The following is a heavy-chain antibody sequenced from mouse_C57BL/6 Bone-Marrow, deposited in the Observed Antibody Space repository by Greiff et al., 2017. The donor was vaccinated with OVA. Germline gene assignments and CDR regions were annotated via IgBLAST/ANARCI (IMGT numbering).Heavy chain of an antibody. CDR2: IYPGDGDT. J-gene: IGHJ1*03. D-gene: IGHD1-1*01. V-gene: IGHV1-82*01. CDR3: ARCYYGSSYWYFDV. CDR1: GYAFSSSW. Sequence: VQLVESGPELVKPGASVKISCKASGYAFSSSWMNWVKQRPGKGLEWIGRIYPGDGDTNYNGKFKGKATLTADKSSSTAYMQLSSLTSEDSAVYFCARCYYGSSYWYFDVWGTGTTVTVSS.